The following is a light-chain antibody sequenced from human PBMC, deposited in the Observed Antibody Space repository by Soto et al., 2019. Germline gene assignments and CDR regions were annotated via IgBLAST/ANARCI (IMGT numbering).Light chain of an antibody. CDR3: QVWDSSSDHGLVV. CDR1: NIGSKS. Sequence: SYELTQPPSVSVAPGKTARITCGGNNIGSKSVHWYQQKPGQAPVLVIYYDSDRPSGIPERFSGSNSGNTATLTISRVEAGDEADYYCQVWDSSSDHGLVVFGGGTKLTVL. J-gene: IGLJ2*01. V-gene: IGLV3-21*04. CDR2: YDS.